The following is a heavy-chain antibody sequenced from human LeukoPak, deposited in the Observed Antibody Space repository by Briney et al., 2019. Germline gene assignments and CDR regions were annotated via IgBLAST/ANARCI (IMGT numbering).Heavy chain of an antibody. CDR3: AKAYHDSGCLIYY. Sequence: GGSLRLSCAASGITFSSHAMTWVRQAPGKGLEWVAAIRGNGATTDYADSVKGRFTISRDNSKSTLYLQMNSLRAEDTAVYYCAKAYHDSGCLIYYWGQGTLVTVSS. J-gene: IGHJ4*02. D-gene: IGHD6-19*01. CDR2: IRGNGATT. CDR1: GITFSSHA. V-gene: IGHV3-23*01.